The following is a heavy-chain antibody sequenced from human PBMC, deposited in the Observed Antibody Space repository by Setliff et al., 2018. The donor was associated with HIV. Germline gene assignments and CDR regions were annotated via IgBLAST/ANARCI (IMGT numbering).Heavy chain of an antibody. V-gene: IGHV1-2*06. CDR1: GYGFTGYW. Sequence: ASVKVSCKASGYGFTGYWMHWVRQAPGQGLEWMGRINPHSGVTNYAQKFQGRVTMTRDTSIATAYMDLSRLTSDDTAVYYCAKDSDFGGTTNWFDPWGQGTLVTVS. J-gene: IGHJ5*02. CDR2: INPHSGVT. D-gene: IGHD3-10*01. CDR3: AKDSDFGGTTNWFDP.